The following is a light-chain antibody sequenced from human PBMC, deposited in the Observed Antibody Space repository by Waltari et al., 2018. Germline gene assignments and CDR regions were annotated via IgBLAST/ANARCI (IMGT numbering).Light chain of an antibody. CDR2: GAS. CDR3: QQSQSMPYT. J-gene: IGKJ2*01. CDR1: ERIHTD. V-gene: IGKV1-39*01. Sequence: DIQMIQSPSSLSAFVGDRVTLTCRASERIHTDLNWYQQKSGKAPNVLIYGASTLESGVPSRFSGSGSGTVFTLTISSLQSEDSAIYYGQQSQSMPYTFGQGTKVEI.